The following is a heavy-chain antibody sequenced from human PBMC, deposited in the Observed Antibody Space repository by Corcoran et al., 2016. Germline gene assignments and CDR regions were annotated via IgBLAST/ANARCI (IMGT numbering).Heavy chain of an antibody. J-gene: IGHJ6*02. D-gene: IGHD2-2*01. Sequence: EVQLVESGGGLVQPGGSLRLSCAASGFTFSGYWMSWVRQAPGKGLEWVANIKQDGGEKYYVDSVRGRFTIPRDNAKNSLYLQMNSLRAEDTALYYCARDNGWSCSTTSCHYYYYGMDVWGQGTTVTVSS. CDR3: ARDNGWSCSTTSCHYYYYGMDV. CDR1: GFTFSGYW. CDR2: IKQDGGEK. V-gene: IGHV3-7*03.